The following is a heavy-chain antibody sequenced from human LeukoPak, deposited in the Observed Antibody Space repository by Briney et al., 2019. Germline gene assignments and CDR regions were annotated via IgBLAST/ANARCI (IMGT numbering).Heavy chain of an antibody. D-gene: IGHD4-17*01. CDR1: GGSISSSSYY. J-gene: IGHJ4*02. CDR2: IYYSGST. CDR3: ARPYGAAGLD. V-gene: IGHV4-39*01. Sequence: PSETLSLTCTVSGGSISSSSYYWGWNRQPPGKGLEWIGSIYYSGSTYYNPSLKSRVTISVDTSKNQFSLKLSSVTAADTAVYYCARPYGAAGLDWGQGTLVTVSS.